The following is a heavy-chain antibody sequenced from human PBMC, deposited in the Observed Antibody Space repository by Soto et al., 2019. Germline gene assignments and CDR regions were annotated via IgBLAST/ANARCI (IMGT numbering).Heavy chain of an antibody. CDR1: GGSISSSSYY. Sequence: SETLSLTCTVSGGSISSSSYYWGLLLQRPGKVLEWIGSIYYSGSTYYNPSLKSRVTISVDTSKNQFSLKLSSVTAADTAVYYCARTVAVAGAYWYFDIWGRGTLVTVSS. D-gene: IGHD6-19*01. J-gene: IGHJ2*01. V-gene: IGHV4-39*01. CDR2: IYYSGST. CDR3: ARTVAVAGAYWYFDI.